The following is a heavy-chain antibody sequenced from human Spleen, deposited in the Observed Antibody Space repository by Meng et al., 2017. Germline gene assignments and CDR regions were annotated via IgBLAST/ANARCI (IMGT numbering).Heavy chain of an antibody. CDR2: IHHSGTT. CDR1: DYSISSGYY. J-gene: IGHJ4*02. V-gene: IGHV4-38-2*02. CDR3: ARGTFDYDSSGYYELDY. D-gene: IGHD3-22*01. Sequence: SETLSLTCTVSDYSISSGYYWAWIRQPPGKGLEWIGSIHHSGTTYYNPSLKSRVTISVDTSRNHFSLKLTSLTAADTAVYYCARGTFDYDSSGYYELDYWGQGTLVTVSS.